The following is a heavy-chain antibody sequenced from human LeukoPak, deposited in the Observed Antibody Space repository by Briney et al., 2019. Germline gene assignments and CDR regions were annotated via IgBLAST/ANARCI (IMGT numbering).Heavy chain of an antibody. CDR2: IWYDGSNK. V-gene: IGHV3-33*01. CDR1: GFSFGSYG. CDR3: ARSGGDFYDSSGYGVIDY. Sequence: GGSLRLSCEASGFSFGSYGMHWVRPAPGKGLEWVAAIWYDGSNKYQRDSLKGRVTISRDNSKSKLYLQMNSLRVEDTAFYYCARSGGDFYDSSGYGVIDYWGRGTLVTVSS. J-gene: IGHJ4*02. D-gene: IGHD3-22*01.